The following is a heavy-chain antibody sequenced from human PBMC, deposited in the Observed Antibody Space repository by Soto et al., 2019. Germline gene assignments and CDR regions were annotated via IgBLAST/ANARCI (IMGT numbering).Heavy chain of an antibody. Sequence: SETLSLTCTLSCVSISSYYWSWIRQPPGKGLEWIWYIYYRGSTNYNPSPKSRVPISVQPSKNQYSLKLSSVTAADTAVYYCARHHDSWGQGTLVTVSS. CDR1: CVSISSYY. J-gene: IGHJ4*02. CDR2: IYYRGST. V-gene: IGHV4-59*08. CDR3: ARHHDS.